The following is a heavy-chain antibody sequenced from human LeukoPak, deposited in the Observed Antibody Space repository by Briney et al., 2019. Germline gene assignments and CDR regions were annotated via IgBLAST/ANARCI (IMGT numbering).Heavy chain of an antibody. D-gene: IGHD5-12*01. V-gene: IGHV3-30*03. Sequence: GGSLRLSCAASGFTFSSYGMHWVRQAPGKGLEWVAVISYDGSHKYYTDSVKGRFVISRDNSKNTLYLQVNSLRAEDTAVFYCAREVRYRGLTVGYFDYWGQGTLVTVSS. CDR2: ISYDGSHK. CDR1: GFTFSSYG. CDR3: AREVRYRGLTVGYFDY. J-gene: IGHJ4*02.